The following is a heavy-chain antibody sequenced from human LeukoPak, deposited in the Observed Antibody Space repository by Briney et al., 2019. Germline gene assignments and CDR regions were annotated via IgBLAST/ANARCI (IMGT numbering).Heavy chain of an antibody. D-gene: IGHD1-26*01. CDR1: GYTFTSYY. CDR3: ALGSGGSYSEGDYYYGMDV. Sequence: ASVKVSCKASGYTFTSYYMHWVRQAPGQGLEWMGIINPSGGSTSYAQKFQGRVTTTRDTSTSTVYMELSSLRSEDTAVYYCALGSGGSYSEGDYYYGMDVWGQGTTVTVSS. J-gene: IGHJ6*02. V-gene: IGHV1-46*01. CDR2: INPSGGST.